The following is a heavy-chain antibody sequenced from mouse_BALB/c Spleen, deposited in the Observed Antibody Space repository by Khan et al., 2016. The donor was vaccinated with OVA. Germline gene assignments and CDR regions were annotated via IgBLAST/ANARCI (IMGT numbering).Heavy chain of an antibody. CDR2: ISYSGNT. Sequence: EVKLLESGPGLVKPSQSLSLTCTVTGYSITSDYAWNLIRQFPGNILGWMGFISYSGNTKYNPSLKSRFSITRDTSKNPFYLQLNSLTTEDTATYYCSRVYGGYFDYWGQGTSVTVSS. CDR1: GYSITSDYA. CDR3: SRVYGGYFDY. V-gene: IGHV3-2*02. J-gene: IGHJ2*02. D-gene: IGHD1-1*01.